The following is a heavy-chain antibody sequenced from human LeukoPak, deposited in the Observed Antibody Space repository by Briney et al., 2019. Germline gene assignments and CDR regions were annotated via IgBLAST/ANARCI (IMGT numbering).Heavy chain of an antibody. V-gene: IGHV3-48*03. Sequence: AGGSLRLSCAVSGFTFSSYEMNWVRQAPGKGLEWVSYISSSGSTIYYADSVKGRFTISRDNAKNSLYLQMNSLRAEDTAVYYCAREHGIAAAGTSTDYWGQGTLVTVSS. D-gene: IGHD6-13*01. CDR1: GFTFSSYE. J-gene: IGHJ4*02. CDR3: AREHGIAAAGTSTDY. CDR2: ISSSGSTI.